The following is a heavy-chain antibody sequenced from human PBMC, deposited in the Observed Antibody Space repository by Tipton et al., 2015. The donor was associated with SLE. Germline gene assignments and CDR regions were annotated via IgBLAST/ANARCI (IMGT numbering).Heavy chain of an antibody. V-gene: IGHV4-39*07. CDR3: ARETYYYDRNDYQGLDY. D-gene: IGHD3-22*01. Sequence: LSCTVSGFSINSYTYYWGWIRQPPGKGLEWIGTFFYGGSTYSNPSLRSRVTISVDTSKNQFSLKLSSVTAADTAVYYCARETYYYDRNDYQGLDYWGQGTLVTVSS. CDR2: FFYGGST. CDR1: GFSINSYTYY. J-gene: IGHJ4*02.